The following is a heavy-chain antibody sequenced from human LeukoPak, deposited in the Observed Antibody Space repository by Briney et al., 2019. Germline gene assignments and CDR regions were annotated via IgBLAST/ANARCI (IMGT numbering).Heavy chain of an antibody. CDR3: ARGREENYDFWSGYYKGVHFDF. Sequence: LSQTLSLTCTVSGGSLSSVDYYWGWIRQSPGKGLEWIGYLSHIGSSYYNPSLKSRMTMSVDTSNNQVSLKLRSVAAADTAMYFCARGREENYDFWSGYYKGVHFDFWGQGTLVTVSS. CDR1: GGSLSSVDYY. J-gene: IGHJ4*02. CDR2: LSHIGSS. V-gene: IGHV4-30-4*08. D-gene: IGHD3-3*01.